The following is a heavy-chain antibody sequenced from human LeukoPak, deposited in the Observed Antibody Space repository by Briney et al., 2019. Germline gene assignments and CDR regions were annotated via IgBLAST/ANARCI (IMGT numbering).Heavy chain of an antibody. J-gene: IGHJ4*02. Sequence: AAVKVSCKASGYIFSDYYMHWVRQAPGQGLAWLGWINPKTGAADYAQQFRGRITMTRDTSINTDYMEMKRVTSDDTAVYYCARGAEAETSPLDYWGQGTLVTVSS. V-gene: IGHV1-2*02. CDR1: GYIFSDYY. CDR2: INPKTGAA. D-gene: IGHD6-13*01. CDR3: ARGAEAETSPLDY.